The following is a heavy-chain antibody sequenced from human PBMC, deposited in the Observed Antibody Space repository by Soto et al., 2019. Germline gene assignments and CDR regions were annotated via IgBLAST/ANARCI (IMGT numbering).Heavy chain of an antibody. D-gene: IGHD3-10*01. CDR1: EYTFTSYD. J-gene: IGHJ3*02. CDR2: MNPNSGNT. Sequence: QVQLAQSGAEVKKPGASVKVSCKASEYTFTSYDINWVRQATGQGLEWMGWMNPNSGNTGYAQKFQGRVTMTRNTSISTAYMELSSLRSEDTAVYYCARGINYYDSGDDAFDIWGQGTMVTVSS. V-gene: IGHV1-8*01. CDR3: ARGINYYDSGDDAFDI.